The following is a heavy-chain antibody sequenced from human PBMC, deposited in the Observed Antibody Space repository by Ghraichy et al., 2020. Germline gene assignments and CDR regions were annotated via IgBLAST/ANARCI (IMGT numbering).Heavy chain of an antibody. J-gene: IGHJ3*02. V-gene: IGHV4-59*01. D-gene: IGHD6-19*01. CDR2: IYYSGST. Sequence: SETLSLTCTVYGGSISGYYWSWIRQPPGKGLEWIGYIYYSGSTNYNPSLKSRVTISVDTSKNQFSLKLSSVTAADTAVYYCASFMAVADTRDAFDIWGQGTMVNVSS. CDR3: ASFMAVADTRDAFDI. CDR1: GGSISGYY.